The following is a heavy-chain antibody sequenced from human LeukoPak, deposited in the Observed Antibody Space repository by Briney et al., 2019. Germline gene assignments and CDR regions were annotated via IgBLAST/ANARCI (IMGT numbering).Heavy chain of an antibody. D-gene: IGHD6-19*01. CDR3: ARVRLDSSERYLDAFEN. CDR2: ISSSGSTI. V-gene: IGHV3-48*03. J-gene: IGHJ3*02. CDR1: GFTFSSYE. Sequence: GGSLRLSCAASGFTFSSYEMNWVRQAPGKGLEWVSYISSSGSTIYYADSVKGRFTISRDNAKNSLYLQMNSLRAEDTAVYYCARVRLDSSERYLDAFENWGQGTMVTVSS.